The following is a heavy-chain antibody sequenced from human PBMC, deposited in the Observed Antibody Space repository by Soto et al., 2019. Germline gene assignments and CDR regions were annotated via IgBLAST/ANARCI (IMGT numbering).Heavy chain of an antibody. V-gene: IGHV1-3*01. D-gene: IGHD5-12*01. CDR3: ARAISGYVT. Sequence: QVHLVQSGAEVKHPGASVRVSCKTSRITYSTYAIHWVRQAPGQGLEWIGWINAGEGYTRYSQDFQGRVTLTTVTSASTTYMDLSNLTFEDTAVYYCARAISGYVTWGQGTQVTVSS. J-gene: IGHJ5*02. CDR1: RITYSTYA. CDR2: INAGEGYT.